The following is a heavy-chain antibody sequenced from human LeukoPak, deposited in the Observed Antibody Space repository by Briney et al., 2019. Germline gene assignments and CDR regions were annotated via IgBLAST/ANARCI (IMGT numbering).Heavy chain of an antibody. CDR1: GFTFSSYA. Sequence: PGGSLRLSCAASGFTFSSYAMSWVRQAPGKGLEWVSAISGSGGSTYYADSVKGRFTISRDNSKNTLYLQMNSLRAEDTAVYYCAKDWEYCTNGVCYKGPFDYWGQGTLVTVSS. V-gene: IGHV3-23*01. J-gene: IGHJ4*02. CDR2: ISGSGGST. D-gene: IGHD2-8*01. CDR3: AKDWEYCTNGVCYKGPFDY.